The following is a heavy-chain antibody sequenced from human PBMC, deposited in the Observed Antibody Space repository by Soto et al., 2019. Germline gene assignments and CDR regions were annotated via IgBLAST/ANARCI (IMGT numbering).Heavy chain of an antibody. D-gene: IGHD2-2*01. Sequence: GGSLRLSCAASGFTFSSYAMSWVRQAPGKGLEWVSAISGSGGSTYYADSVKGRFTISRDNSKNTLYLQMNSLRAEDTAVYYCAKHTPRYCSSTSCYVYWFDPWGQGTLVTVSS. CDR2: ISGSGGST. J-gene: IGHJ5*02. CDR1: GFTFSSYA. V-gene: IGHV3-23*01. CDR3: AKHTPRYCSSTSCYVYWFDP.